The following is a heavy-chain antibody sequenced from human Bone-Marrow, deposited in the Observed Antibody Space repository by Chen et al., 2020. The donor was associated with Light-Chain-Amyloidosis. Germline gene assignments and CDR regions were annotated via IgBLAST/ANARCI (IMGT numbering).Heavy chain of an antibody. CDR1: GFTFTAYW. D-gene: IGHD2-2*01. CDR2: VNNDGSDA. V-gene: IGHV3-74*03. J-gene: IGHJ4*02. Sequence: EVQVVESGGGLVQPGGSLRLSCTASGFTFTAYWMHWVRQAPGKGLVWVARVNNDGSDATYADSVKGRFTISRDNARNTVFLQMKGLRAEDTAVYYCTRRNCSSTSCFSDFWGQGTLVSVSS. CDR3: TRRNCSSTSCFSDF.